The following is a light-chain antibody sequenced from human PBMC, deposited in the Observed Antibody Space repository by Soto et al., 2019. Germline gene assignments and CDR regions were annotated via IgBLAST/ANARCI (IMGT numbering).Light chain of an antibody. V-gene: IGKV1-39*01. Sequence: DSPMTQSPSSLSASVGERVTISCRASQSISSYLNWYQQKPGQAPKLLIYAVSNLPTGVPARFSGGGSGKDFPLTISSLQPEDIATYYCQQYECRRTFGQGTRLAIK. CDR1: QSISSY. CDR3: QQYECRRT. CDR2: AVS. J-gene: IGKJ5*01.